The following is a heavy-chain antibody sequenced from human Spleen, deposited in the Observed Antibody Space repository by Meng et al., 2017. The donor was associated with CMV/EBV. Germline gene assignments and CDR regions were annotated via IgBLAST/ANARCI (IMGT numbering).Heavy chain of an antibody. V-gene: IGHV3-11*04. CDR3: ARRDYEPGGSNWFDP. CDR1: GFTFSDYY. J-gene: IGHJ5*02. CDR2: VSSSGSTI. Sequence: GGSLRLSCAASGFTFSDYYMSWIRQAPGKGLEWVSYVSSSGSTIYYADSVKGRFTISRDNAKNSLYLQMNSLRAEDTAVYYCARRDYEPGGSNWFDPWGQGTLVTVSS. D-gene: IGHD4-17*01.